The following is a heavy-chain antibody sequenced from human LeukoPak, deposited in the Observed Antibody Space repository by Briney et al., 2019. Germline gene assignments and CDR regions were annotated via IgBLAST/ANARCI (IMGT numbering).Heavy chain of an antibody. V-gene: IGHV1-2*02. D-gene: IGHD3-22*01. J-gene: IGHJ5*02. CDR2: INPNSGGT. Sequence: ASVKVSCKASGYTFTGYYMHWVRQAPGQGLEWMGWINPNSGGTNYAQKSQDRVTMTRDTSINTAYMELSRLRSDDTAVYYCARGAGYYHSSGPLGWFDPWGQGTLVTVSS. CDR3: ARGAGYYHSSGPLGWFDP. CDR1: GYTFTGYY.